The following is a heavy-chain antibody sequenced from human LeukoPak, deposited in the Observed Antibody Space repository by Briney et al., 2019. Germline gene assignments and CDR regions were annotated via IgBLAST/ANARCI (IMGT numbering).Heavy chain of an antibody. V-gene: IGHV4-34*01. CDR1: GGSFSGYY. CDR2: INHSGST. J-gene: IGHJ4*02. D-gene: IGHD3-10*01. CDR3: ARRGYYYGSGSYHLLNY. Sequence: SETLSLTCAVYGGSFSGYYWSWIRQPPGKGLEWIGEINHSGSTNYNPSLKSRVTISVDTSKNQFSLKLSSVTAADTAVYYCARRGYYYGSGSYHLLNYWGQGTLVTVSS.